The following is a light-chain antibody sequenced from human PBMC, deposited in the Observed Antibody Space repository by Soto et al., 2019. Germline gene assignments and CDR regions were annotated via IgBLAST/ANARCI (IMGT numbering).Light chain of an antibody. Sequence: QSVLTQPASVSGSPGQSITISCTATISDFVVYNYVSWYQQHPGKAPKLMIYGVSNRPSGVSNRFSGSKSGNTASLTISGLQADDEADYYCSSHTISSALQVFGTGTKVTVL. CDR3: SSHTISSALQV. CDR2: GVS. CDR1: ISDFVVYNY. J-gene: IGLJ1*01. V-gene: IGLV2-14*01.